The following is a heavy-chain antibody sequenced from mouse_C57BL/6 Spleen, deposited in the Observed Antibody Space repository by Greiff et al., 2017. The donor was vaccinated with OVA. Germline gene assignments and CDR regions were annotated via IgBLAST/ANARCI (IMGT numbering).Heavy chain of an antibody. CDR1: GYAFTNSL. V-gene: IGHV1-54*01. J-gene: IGHJ4*01. Sequence: QVQLQQSGAELVRPGTSVKVSCKASGYAFTNSLIEWVKQRPGPGLEWIGVINPGSGGTNYNEKFQGNATLTADTSSSTAYLQLSSLTSEDSAVYFCAKDPYYYGSSPHYAMDYWGQGTSGTVSS. D-gene: IGHD1-1*01. CDR3: AKDPYYYGSSPHYAMDY. CDR2: INPGSGGT.